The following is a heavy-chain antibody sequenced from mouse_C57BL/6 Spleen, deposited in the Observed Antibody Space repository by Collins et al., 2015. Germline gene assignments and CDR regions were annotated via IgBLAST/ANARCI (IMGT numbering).Heavy chain of an antibody. Sequence: QVQLQQPGAELVRPGTSVKLSCKASGYTFTSYWMHWVKQRPGQGLEWIGVIDPSDSYTNYNQKFKGKATLTVDTSSSTACMQLSSLTSEDSAVYYCARDRSGDWGQGTLVTVSA. J-gene: IGHJ3*01. D-gene: IGHD3-2*02. CDR1: GYTFTSYW. V-gene: IGHV1-59*01. CDR3: ARDRSGD. CDR2: IDPSDSYT.